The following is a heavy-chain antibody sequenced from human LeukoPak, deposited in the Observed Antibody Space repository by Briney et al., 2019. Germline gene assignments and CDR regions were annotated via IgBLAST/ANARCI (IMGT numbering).Heavy chain of an antibody. CDR3: AKLTIYDSSGFDP. J-gene: IGHJ5*02. V-gene: IGHV3-23*01. D-gene: IGHD3-22*01. CDR1: GFTFSSYA. Sequence: GGSLRLSCAASGFTFSSYAMSWVRQAPRKGLEWVSAISGSGDSTYYADSVKGRFTISRDNSKNTLYLQMDSLRAEDTAVYYCAKLTIYDSSGFDPWGQGTLVTVSS. CDR2: ISGSGDST.